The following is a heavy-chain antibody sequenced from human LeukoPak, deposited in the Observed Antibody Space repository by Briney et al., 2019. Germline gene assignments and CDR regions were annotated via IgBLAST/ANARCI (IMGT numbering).Heavy chain of an antibody. D-gene: IGHD3-22*01. Sequence: GGSLRLSCAASGFTFSRHWMAWVRQAPGKGLEWVAVISYDGSNKYYADSVKGRFTISRDNSKNTLYLQMNSLRAEDTAVYYCAKSGQDSSGYYCDYWGQGTLVTVSS. J-gene: IGHJ4*02. CDR2: ISYDGSNK. V-gene: IGHV3-30*18. CDR3: AKSGQDSSGYYCDY. CDR1: GFTFSRHW.